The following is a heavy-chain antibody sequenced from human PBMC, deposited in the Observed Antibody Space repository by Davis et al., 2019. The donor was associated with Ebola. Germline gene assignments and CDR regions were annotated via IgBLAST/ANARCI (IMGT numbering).Heavy chain of an antibody. CDR2: ISRSSSYI. D-gene: IGHD2-8*02. CDR1: GFTFSSYE. J-gene: IGHJ4*02. Sequence: GGSLRLSCAASGFTFSSYEMNWVRQAPGKGLEWVSSISRSSSYIYYADSVKGRFTISRDNSKNTLYLQMNSLRAEDTAVYYCARVLYWWSYFDYWGQGTLVTVSS. V-gene: IGHV3-21*01. CDR3: ARVLYWWSYFDY.